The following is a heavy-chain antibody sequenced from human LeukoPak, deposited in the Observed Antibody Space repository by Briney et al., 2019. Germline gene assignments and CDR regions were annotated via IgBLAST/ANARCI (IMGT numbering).Heavy chain of an antibody. V-gene: IGHV3-66*02. CDR1: GFTVSSNY. J-gene: IGHJ4*02. Sequence: GGSLRLSCAASGFTVSSNYKSWVRQAPGKGLEWVSVIYSGGGTYYADSVKGRFTISRDNSKNTLYLQMNSLRAEDTAVYYCARALRFLDYDYWGQGTLVTVSS. CDR2: IYSGGGT. CDR3: ARALRFLDYDY. D-gene: IGHD3-3*01.